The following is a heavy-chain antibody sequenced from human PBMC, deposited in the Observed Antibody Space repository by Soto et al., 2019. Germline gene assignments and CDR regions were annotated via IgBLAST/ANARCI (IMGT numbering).Heavy chain of an antibody. CDR3: AKAVHGDYPSPDAVDI. CDR2: ISGSGGST. CDR1: GFTFSSYA. J-gene: IGHJ3*02. V-gene: IGHV3-23*01. Sequence: EVQLLESGGGLVQPGGSLRLSCAASGFTFSSYAMSWVRQAPGKGLEWVSAISGSGGSTYYADSVKGRFTISRDNSKNTLYLQMNSLRAEDTAVYYCAKAVHGDYPSPDAVDIWGQGTMVTVSS. D-gene: IGHD4-17*01.